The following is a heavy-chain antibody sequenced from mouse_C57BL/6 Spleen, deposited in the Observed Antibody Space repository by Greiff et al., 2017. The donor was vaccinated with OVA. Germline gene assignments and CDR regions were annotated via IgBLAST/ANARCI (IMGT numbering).Heavy chain of an antibody. V-gene: IGHV5-17*01. CDR2: ISSGSSTI. J-gene: IGHJ4*01. CDR1: GFTFSDYG. D-gene: IGHD2-2*01. CDR3: ARLSTMVLYYAMDY. Sequence: EVKLVESGGGLVKPGGSLKLSCAASGFTFSDYGMHWVRQAPEKGLEWVAYISSGSSTIYYADTVKGRFTISRDNAKNTLFLQMTSLRSEDTAMYYCARLSTMVLYYAMDYWGQGTSVTVSS.